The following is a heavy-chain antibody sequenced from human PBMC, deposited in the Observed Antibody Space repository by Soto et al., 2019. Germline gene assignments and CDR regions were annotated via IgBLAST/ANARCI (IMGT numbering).Heavy chain of an antibody. V-gene: IGHV1-69*13. J-gene: IGHJ6*02. CDR3: ARPGSTAMDNYYYYGMDV. CDR2: IIPIFGTA. D-gene: IGHD5-18*01. CDR1: GGTFSSYA. Sequence: SVKVSCKASGGTFSSYAISWVRQAPGQGLEWMGGIIPIFGTANYAQKFQGRVTITADESTSTAYMELSSLRSEDTAVYYCARPGSTAMDNYYYYGMDVWGQGTTVTVSS.